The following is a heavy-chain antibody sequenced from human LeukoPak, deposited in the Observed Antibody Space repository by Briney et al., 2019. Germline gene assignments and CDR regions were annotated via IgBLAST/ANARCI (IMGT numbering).Heavy chain of an antibody. CDR2: IDIYSTKT. J-gene: IGHJ4*02. V-gene: IGHV3-23*05. CDR3: ERAPGPNFWSGPFDY. Sequence: GGSLRLSCATPGFTFSTYAMTWVRQAPGKGLEWVSAIDIYSTKTNYADSVKGRFTISRDNSKNTLYLQMNSLRAEDTAVYYCERAPGPNFWSGPFDYWGQGTLVTVSS. CDR1: GFTFSTYA. D-gene: IGHD3-3*01.